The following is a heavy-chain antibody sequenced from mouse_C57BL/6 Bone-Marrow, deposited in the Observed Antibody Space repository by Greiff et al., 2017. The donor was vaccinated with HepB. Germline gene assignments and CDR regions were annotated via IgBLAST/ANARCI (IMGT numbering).Heavy chain of an antibody. J-gene: IGHJ4*01. V-gene: IGHV3-1*01. CDR2: ISYSGST. Sequence: EVQLQESGPGMVKPSQSLSLTCTVTGYSITSGYDWHWIRHFPGNQLEWMGYISYSGSTNYNPSLKSRISITHDTSKNHFFLKLNSVTTEDTATYYCARDAMDYWGQGTSVTVSS. CDR3: ARDAMDY. CDR1: GYSITSGYD.